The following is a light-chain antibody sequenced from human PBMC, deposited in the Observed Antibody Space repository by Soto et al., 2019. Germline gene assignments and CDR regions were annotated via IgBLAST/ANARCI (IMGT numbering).Light chain of an antibody. J-gene: IGLJ1*01. CDR3: SSYAGSNAYV. Sequence: SVLTQPPSASGSPGQSVTISCPGTSSDVGYYNYVSWYQQHPGKAPKLMIYEVSKRPSGVPDRFSGSKSGNTASLTVSGLQAEDEADYYCSSYAGSNAYVFGTGTKVTVL. CDR1: SSDVGYYNY. V-gene: IGLV2-8*01. CDR2: EVS.